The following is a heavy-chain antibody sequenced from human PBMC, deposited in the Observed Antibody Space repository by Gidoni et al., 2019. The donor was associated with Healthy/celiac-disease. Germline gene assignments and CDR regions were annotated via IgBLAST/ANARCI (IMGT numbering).Heavy chain of an antibody. D-gene: IGHD6-19*01. V-gene: IGHV1-69*04. CDR1: GGTFSSYA. Sequence: QVQLVQSGAEVKKPGSSVKVSCKASGGTFSSYAISWVRQAPGQGLEWMGRIIPILGIANYAQKFQGRVTITADKSTSTAYMELSSLRSEDTAVYYCARDRVEMAAPFDYWGQGTLVTVSS. J-gene: IGHJ4*02. CDR2: IIPILGIA. CDR3: ARDRVEMAAPFDY.